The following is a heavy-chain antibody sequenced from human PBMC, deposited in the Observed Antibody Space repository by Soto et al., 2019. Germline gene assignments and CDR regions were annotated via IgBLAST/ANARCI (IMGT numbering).Heavy chain of an antibody. CDR1: GGSITNTDW. D-gene: IGHD3-22*01. Sequence: SETLSLTCAVSGGSITNTDWWTWVRQPPGMGLEWVGDISLSGNTNYNPSLEGRAAISLDKSRNQFSLILNSVTAADTAVYYCASRGSSGHLWGQGTMVTVAS. CDR2: ISLSGNT. CDR3: ASRGSSGHL. J-gene: IGHJ4*02. V-gene: IGHV4-4*02.